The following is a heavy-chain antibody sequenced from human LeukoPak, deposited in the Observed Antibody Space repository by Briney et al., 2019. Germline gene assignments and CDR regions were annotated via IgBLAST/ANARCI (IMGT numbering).Heavy chain of an antibody. CDR1: GFTFSSYS. J-gene: IGHJ6*04. V-gene: IGHV3-21*01. CDR3: AELGIAMIGGV. CDR2: ISSSSSYI. Sequence: GGSLRLSCAVSGFTFSSYSMNWARQAPGKGLEWVLSISSSSSYIYYADSVKGRFTISRDNAKTSLYLQMNSLTAEDTAVYYCAELGIAMIGGVWGKGTTVTISS. D-gene: IGHD3-10*02.